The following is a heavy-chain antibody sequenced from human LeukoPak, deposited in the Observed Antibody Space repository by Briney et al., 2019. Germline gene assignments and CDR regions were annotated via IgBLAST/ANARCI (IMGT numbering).Heavy chain of an antibody. V-gene: IGHV4-39*07. J-gene: IGHJ6*03. Sequence: SETLSLTCTVSGGSISSSSYYWGWIRQPPGKGLEWIGSIHYSGSTNYNPSLKSRVTISVDTSKNQFSLKLSSVTAADTAVYYCARDRPLWFGEPTSGSYYYYYMDVWGKGTTVTISS. CDR2: IHYSGST. D-gene: IGHD3-10*01. CDR1: GGSISSSSYY. CDR3: ARDRPLWFGEPTSGSYYYYYMDV.